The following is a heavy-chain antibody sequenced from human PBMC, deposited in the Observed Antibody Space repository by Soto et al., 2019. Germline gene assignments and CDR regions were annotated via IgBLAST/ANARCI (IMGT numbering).Heavy chain of an antibody. CDR1: GYTFTSYA. CDR2: INAGNGNT. CDR3: ARALGVVTDDY. J-gene: IGHJ4*02. D-gene: IGHD2-15*01. V-gene: IGHV1-3*01. Sequence: QVQLVQSGAEVKKPGASVKVSCKASGYTFTSYAMHWVRQAPGQRLEWMGWINAGNGNTKYSQKFQGRVTITRDTSASTAYMELSSRRSEDTAVYYCARALGVVTDDYWGQGTLVTVSS.